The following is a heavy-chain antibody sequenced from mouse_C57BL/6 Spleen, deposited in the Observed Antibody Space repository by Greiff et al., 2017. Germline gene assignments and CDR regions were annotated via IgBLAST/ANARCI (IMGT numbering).Heavy chain of an antibody. D-gene: IGHD1-1*01. J-gene: IGHJ4*01. Sequence: QVQLQQPGAELVKPGASVKLSCKASGYTFTSYWMHWVKQRPGRGLEWIGRIDPNSGGTKYNEKFKSKATLTVDKPSSTAYMQLSSLTSEDSSVYYCARSITTVVPYAMDYWGQGTSVTVSS. CDR1: GYTFTSYW. CDR2: IDPNSGGT. CDR3: ARSITTVVPYAMDY. V-gene: IGHV1-72*01.